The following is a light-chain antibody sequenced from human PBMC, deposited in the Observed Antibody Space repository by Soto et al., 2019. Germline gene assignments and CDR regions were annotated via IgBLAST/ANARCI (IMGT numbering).Light chain of an antibody. Sequence: SYELTQPPSVSVAPGKTARITCGGNNIGSKSVHWCQQKPGQAPVLVIYYDSDRPSGIPERFSGSNSGNTATLTISRVEAGDEADNYCQVWDSSSDHPVFGGGTKLTVL. CDR3: QVWDSSSDHPV. CDR2: YDS. J-gene: IGLJ3*02. V-gene: IGLV3-21*04. CDR1: NIGSKS.